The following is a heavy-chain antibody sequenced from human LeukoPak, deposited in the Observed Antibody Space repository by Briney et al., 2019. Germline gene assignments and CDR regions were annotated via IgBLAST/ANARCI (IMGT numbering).Heavy chain of an antibody. CDR3: ARGFRRAAAGPRGNWFDP. CDR2: INPNSGGT. J-gene: IGHJ5*02. Sequence: ASVGVSCKASGYPFTGYYMHSVRQAPGLGLEWMGWINPNSGGTNYAQKFQGRVTMTRDTSTSTVYMELSSLRSEDTAVYYCARGFRRAAAGPRGNWFDPWGQGTLVTVSS. D-gene: IGHD6-13*01. V-gene: IGHV1-2*02. CDR1: GYPFTGYY.